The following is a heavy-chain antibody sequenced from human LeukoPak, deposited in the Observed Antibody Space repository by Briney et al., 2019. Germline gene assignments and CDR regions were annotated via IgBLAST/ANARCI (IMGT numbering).Heavy chain of an antibody. CDR1: GGSISSGGYS. CDR2: IYHSGST. V-gene: IGHV4-30-2*01. D-gene: IGHD2-15*01. Sequence: SETLSLTCAVSGGSISSGGYSWSWIRQPPGKGLEWIGYIYHSGSTYYNPSLKSRVTISVDRSKNQFSLKLSSVTAADTAVYYCARYNCSGGSCYSTYNWFDPWGQGTLVTVSS. J-gene: IGHJ5*02. CDR3: ARYNCSGGSCYSTYNWFDP.